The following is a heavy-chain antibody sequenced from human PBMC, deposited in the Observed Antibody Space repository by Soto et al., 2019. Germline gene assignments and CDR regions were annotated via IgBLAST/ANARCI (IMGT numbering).Heavy chain of an antibody. J-gene: IGHJ4*02. CDR3: AHRGYMYGNWDHGYYDY. CDR1: GFSLTTSGVG. Sequence: QITLKESGPTRVRHTQTLALTCTFSGFSLTTSGVGVGWIRTTPGKALEWLAVIYWDDDKRYSPSMKSRRTRTKDTSKNQVVLTMADMDPVDTAAYFCAHRGYMYGNWDHGYYDYWGQGTLVTVSS. CDR2: IYWDDDK. D-gene: IGHD5-18*01. V-gene: IGHV2-5*02.